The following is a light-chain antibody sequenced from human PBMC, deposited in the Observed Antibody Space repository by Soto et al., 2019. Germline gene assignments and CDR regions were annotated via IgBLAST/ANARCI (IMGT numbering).Light chain of an antibody. V-gene: IGLV1-51*01. Sequence: QSVLTQPPSVSAAPGQKVTISCSGSSSNIGTYYISWYQQVPGTAPKLLIYDNNKRPSGIPDRFSGSKSGTSGTLGITGLQTGDEADYYCGTWDSSLSVVVFGGGTKLTVL. CDR1: SSNIGTYY. J-gene: IGLJ2*01. CDR3: GTWDSSLSVVV. CDR2: DNN.